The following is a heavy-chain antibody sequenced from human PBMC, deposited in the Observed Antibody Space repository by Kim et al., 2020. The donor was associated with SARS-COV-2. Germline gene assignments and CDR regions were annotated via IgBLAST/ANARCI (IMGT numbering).Heavy chain of an antibody. D-gene: IGHD4-17*01. V-gene: IGHV3-9*01. CDR3: ARAHPPRDCGDYDEGMDV. CDR2: ISWSSGSI. J-gene: IGHJ6*02. Sequence: GGSLRLSCAASGFTFGGYAMNWVRQAPGKGLEWVSAISWSSGSIYYADSVKGRFTISRDNAKNSLYLQMNSLRAEDTALYYCARAHPPRDCGDYDEGMDVWGQGTTVTVSS. CDR1: GFTFGGYA.